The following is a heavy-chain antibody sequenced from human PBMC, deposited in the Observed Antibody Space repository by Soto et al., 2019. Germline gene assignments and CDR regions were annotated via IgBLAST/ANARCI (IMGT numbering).Heavy chain of an antibody. D-gene: IGHD2-2*01. Sequence: ASVKVSCKASGYTFTGYYMHWVRQAPGQGLEWMGWINPNSGGTNYAQKFQGWVTMTRDTSISTAYMELSRLRSDDTAVYYCARGSGYCSSTSCYLWFDPWGQGTLVTVSS. CDR2: INPNSGGT. CDR3: ARGSGYCSSTSCYLWFDP. V-gene: IGHV1-2*04. CDR1: GYTFTGYY. J-gene: IGHJ5*02.